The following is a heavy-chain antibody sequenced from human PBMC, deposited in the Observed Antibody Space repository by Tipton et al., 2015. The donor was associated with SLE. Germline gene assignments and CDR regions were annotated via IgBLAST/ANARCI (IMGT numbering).Heavy chain of an antibody. CDR2: IYGGGST. CDR3: AREECSGGSCFDF. CDR1: GFTVSSNY. J-gene: IGHJ4*02. Sequence: SLRLSCAASGFTVSSNYMSWVRQAPGKGLEWVSVIYGGGSTCYADPVKGRFTISRDNSKNTLYLQMNSLRAEDTAVYFCAREECSGGSCFDFWGQGTLVTVSS. D-gene: IGHD2-15*01. V-gene: IGHV3-53*05.